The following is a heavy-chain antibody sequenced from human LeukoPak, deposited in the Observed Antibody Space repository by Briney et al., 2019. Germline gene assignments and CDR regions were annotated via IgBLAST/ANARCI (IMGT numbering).Heavy chain of an antibody. CDR1: GYTFPGHH. CDR2: INPKNGGA. V-gene: IGHV1-2*02. D-gene: IGHD4-23*01. J-gene: IGHJ4*02. CDR3: ARDGYGGNSFDY. Sequence: ASVKVSCKASGYTFPGHHIHWVRQAPGQGLEWMGWINPKNGGANYAQKFQGRVTMTRDTSINTAFMELSRLNSDDTAVYFCARDGYGGNSFDYWGQGTLVTVSS.